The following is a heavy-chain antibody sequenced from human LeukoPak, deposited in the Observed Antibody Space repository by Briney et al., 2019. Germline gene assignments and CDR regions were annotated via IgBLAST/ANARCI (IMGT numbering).Heavy chain of an antibody. D-gene: IGHD1-1*01. CDR2: IIPIFGTA. Sequence: ASVKVSCKASGGTFGSYAISWVRQAPGQGLEWMGGIIPIFGTANYAQKFQGRVTITADESTSTAYMELSSLRSEDTAVYYCARVKSYMGWFDPWGQGTLVTVSS. CDR3: ARVKSYMGWFDP. V-gene: IGHV1-69*13. J-gene: IGHJ5*02. CDR1: GGTFGSYA.